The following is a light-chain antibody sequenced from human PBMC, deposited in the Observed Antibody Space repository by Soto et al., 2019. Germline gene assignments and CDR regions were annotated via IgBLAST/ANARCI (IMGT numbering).Light chain of an antibody. CDR3: QQYDGWPRT. Sequence: EIVMTQSPATLSVSPGERATLSCRASESVAGHLAWYQQKPGQAPRLLIHGASIRATGIPVRFSGSGSGTEFTLTISSLQSEDFAVYYCQQYDGWPRTFGQGTKVDIK. V-gene: IGKV3-15*01. CDR1: ESVAGH. CDR2: GAS. J-gene: IGKJ1*01.